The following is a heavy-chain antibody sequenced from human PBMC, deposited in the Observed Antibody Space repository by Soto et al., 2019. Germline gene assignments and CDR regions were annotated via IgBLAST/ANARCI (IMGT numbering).Heavy chain of an antibody. Sequence: ASVKVSCKASGYTFANYGIHGVRQAPGQRLEWMGWINAGDGGTKYSENFQDRVTITRDTSASTVYLGLSSLSSEDTASYYCARTGHSGSYDFWG. CDR3: ARTGHSGSYDF. CDR2: INAGDGGT. J-gene: IGHJ5*01. CDR1: GYTFANYG. V-gene: IGHV1-3*01. D-gene: IGHD1-26*01.